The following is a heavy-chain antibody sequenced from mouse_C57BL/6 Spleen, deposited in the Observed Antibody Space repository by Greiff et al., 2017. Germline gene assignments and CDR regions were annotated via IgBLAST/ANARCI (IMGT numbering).Heavy chain of an antibody. CDR2: IDPSDSYT. CDR1: GYTFTSYW. CDR3: ARYGGSSYPYAMDY. D-gene: IGHD1-1*01. J-gene: IGHJ4*01. Sequence: VQLQQPGAELVKPGASVKLSCKASGYTFTSYWMQWVKQRPGQGLEWIGEIDPSDSYTNYNQKFKGKATLTVDTSSSTAYMQLSSLTSEDSAVYYCARYGGSSYPYAMDYWGQGTSVTVSS. V-gene: IGHV1-50*01.